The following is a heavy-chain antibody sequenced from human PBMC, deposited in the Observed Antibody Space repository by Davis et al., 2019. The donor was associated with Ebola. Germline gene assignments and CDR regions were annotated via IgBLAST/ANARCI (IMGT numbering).Heavy chain of an antibody. Sequence: ASVKVSCKASGYTFTSYCMHWVRQAPGQGLEWMGIINPSGGSTSYAQKFQGRVTMTRDTSTSTVYMELSSLRSEDTAVYYCARDKGDTAMVTLSVYFDYWGQGTLVTVSS. CDR3: ARDKGDTAMVTLSVYFDY. V-gene: IGHV1-46*01. CDR1: GYTFTSYC. J-gene: IGHJ4*02. D-gene: IGHD5-18*01. CDR2: INPSGGST.